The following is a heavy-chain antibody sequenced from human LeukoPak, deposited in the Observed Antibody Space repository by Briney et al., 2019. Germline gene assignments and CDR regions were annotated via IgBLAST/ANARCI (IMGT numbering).Heavy chain of an antibody. CDR3: AKGLSSNPRGYYYYYYMDV. CDR1: GFTFDDYT. J-gene: IGHJ6*03. CDR2: ISWDGGST. D-gene: IGHD6-13*01. V-gene: IGHV3-43*01. Sequence: GGSLRLSCAASGFTFDDYTMHWVRQAPGKGLEWVSLISWDGGSTCYADPVKGRFTISRDNSKNSLYLQMNSLRTEDTALYYCAKGLSSNPRGYYYYYYMDVWGKGTTVTVSS.